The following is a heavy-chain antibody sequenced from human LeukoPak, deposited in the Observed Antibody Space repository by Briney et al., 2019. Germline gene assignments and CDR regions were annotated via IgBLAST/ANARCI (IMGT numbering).Heavy chain of an antibody. Sequence: SETLSLTCTVSGGSISSYYWSWIRQPPGKGLEWIGYIYYSGSTNYNPSLKSRVTISVDTSKNQFSLKLSSVTAADTAVYYCARVRLVEYSSSPYYFDCWGQGTLVTVSS. CDR3: ARVRLVEYSSSPYYFDC. CDR2: IYYSGST. CDR1: GGSISSYY. J-gene: IGHJ4*02. D-gene: IGHD6-13*01. V-gene: IGHV4-59*01.